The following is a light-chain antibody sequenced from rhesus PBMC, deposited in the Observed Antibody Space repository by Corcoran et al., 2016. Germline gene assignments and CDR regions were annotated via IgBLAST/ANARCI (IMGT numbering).Light chain of an antibody. CDR2: KAS. Sequence: DIQMTQSPSSLSASVGDTVTITCRASQSISSWLAWYQQKPGKSPKLLIYKASTLQSGVPSRFSGSGSGTEFTLTFSSLQSEEFATYYCQQYSSSPWTFGQGTKVEIK. V-gene: IGKV1-22*01. CDR3: QQYSSSPWT. CDR1: QSISSW. J-gene: IGKJ1*01.